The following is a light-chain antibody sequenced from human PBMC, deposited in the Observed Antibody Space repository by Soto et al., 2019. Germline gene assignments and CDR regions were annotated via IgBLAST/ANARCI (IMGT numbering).Light chain of an antibody. Sequence: QSALTQPASVSGSPGQSITISCTGTSSDVGGYKYVSWYQQHPGKAPKLMVYEVSNRPSGVSNRFSGSKSGNTASLTISGLRAEDEADYYCSSYSSSTTLYVFGTGTKVTVL. CDR1: SSDVGGYKY. CDR3: SSYSSSTTLYV. V-gene: IGLV2-14*01. J-gene: IGLJ1*01. CDR2: EVS.